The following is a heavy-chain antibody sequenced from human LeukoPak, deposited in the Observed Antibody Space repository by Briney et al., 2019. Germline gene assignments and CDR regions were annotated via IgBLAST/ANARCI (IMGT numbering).Heavy chain of an antibody. J-gene: IGHJ4*02. Sequence: SVKVSCKASGGTFSSYAISWVRQAPGQGLEWMGGIIPIFGTANYAQKFQGRVTITADESTSTAYMELSSLRSEDTAVYYCARDRGRDGYNLQDLDYWGQGTLVTVSS. D-gene: IGHD5-24*01. V-gene: IGHV1-69*13. CDR3: ARDRGRDGYNLQDLDY. CDR2: IIPIFGTA. CDR1: GGTFSSYA.